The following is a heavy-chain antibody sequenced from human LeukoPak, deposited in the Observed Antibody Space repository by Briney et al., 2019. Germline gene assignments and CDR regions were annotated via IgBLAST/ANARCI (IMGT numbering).Heavy chain of an antibody. CDR3: ARTFSSSSWPYDY. V-gene: IGHV3-66*01. Sequence: GGSLRLSCAASGFTVSSNYMSWVRQAPGKGLEWVSVIYSGGSTYYADSVKGRFTISRDNSKNTLYLQMNSLRAEDTAVHYCARTFSSSSWPYDYWGQGSLVTVSS. CDR2: IYSGGST. J-gene: IGHJ4*02. CDR1: GFTVSSNY. D-gene: IGHD6-13*01.